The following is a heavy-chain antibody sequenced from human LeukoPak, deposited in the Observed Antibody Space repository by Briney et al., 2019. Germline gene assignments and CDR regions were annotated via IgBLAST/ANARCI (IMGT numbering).Heavy chain of an antibody. J-gene: IGHJ4*02. Sequence: SETLSLTCTVSGGSISSSSYYWGWIRQPPGKGLEWIGSIYYSGSTYYNPSLKSRVTISVDTSKNQFSLKLSSVTAADTAVYYCARQGVAAAGMAHDYWGQGTLVTVSS. CDR3: ARQGVAAAGMAHDY. CDR2: IYYSGST. V-gene: IGHV4-39*01. CDR1: GGSISSSSYY. D-gene: IGHD6-13*01.